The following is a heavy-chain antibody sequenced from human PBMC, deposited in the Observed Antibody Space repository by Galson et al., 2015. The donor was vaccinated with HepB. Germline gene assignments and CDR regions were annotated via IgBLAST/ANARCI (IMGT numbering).Heavy chain of an antibody. CDR1: GFTFSSYG. Sequence: SLRLSCAASGFTFSSYGMHWVRQAPGKGLEWVAFIRYDGSNKYYADSVKGRFTISRDNSKNTLYLQMNSLRAEDTAVYYCAKPSLVVVAATDDYWGQGTLVTVSS. CDR2: IRYDGSNK. J-gene: IGHJ4*02. D-gene: IGHD2-15*01. CDR3: AKPSLVVVAATDDY. V-gene: IGHV3-30*02.